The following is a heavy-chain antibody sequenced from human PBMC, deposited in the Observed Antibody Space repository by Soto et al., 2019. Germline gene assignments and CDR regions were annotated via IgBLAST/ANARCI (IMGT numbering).Heavy chain of an antibody. CDR2: INPNSGGT. V-gene: IGHV1-2*04. J-gene: IGHJ6*02. CDR1: GYTFTGYY. D-gene: IGHD2-15*01. Sequence: DSVKVSCKASGYTFTGYYMHWVRQAPGQGLEWMGWINPNSGGTNYAQRFQGWVTMTRDTSISTAYMELSRLRSDDTAVYYCATHGGCSGGSCYSDYYYGMDVWGQGTTVTVSS. CDR3: ATHGGCSGGSCYSDYYYGMDV.